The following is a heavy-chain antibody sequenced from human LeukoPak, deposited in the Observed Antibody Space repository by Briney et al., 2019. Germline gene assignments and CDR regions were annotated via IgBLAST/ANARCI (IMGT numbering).Heavy chain of an antibody. D-gene: IGHD2-2*01. CDR3: ARHDCSSTSCYVGWFDP. J-gene: IGHJ5*02. V-gene: IGHV4-30-4*01. CDR1: GGSISSGDYY. CDR2: IYYSGST. Sequence: SQTLSLTRTVSGGSISSGDYYWSWIRQPPGKGLEWIGYIYYSGSTYYNPSLKSRVTISVDTSKNQFSLKLSSVTAADTAVYYCARHDCSSTSCYVGWFDPWGQGTLVTVSS.